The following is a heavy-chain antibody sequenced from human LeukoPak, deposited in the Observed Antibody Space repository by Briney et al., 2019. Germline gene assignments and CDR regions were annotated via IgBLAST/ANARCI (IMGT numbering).Heavy chain of an antibody. V-gene: IGHV5-51*01. J-gene: IGHJ4*02. Sequence: GESLQISCKGSGYRFTNYWIGWVRQMPGKGLEWMGIIYPGDSDTRYSPSFQGQVTISVDKSTSTAYLQWSSLKASDTAMYYCARGESSSLDYWGKGTLVTVSS. CDR2: IYPGDSDT. D-gene: IGHD6-13*01. CDR1: GYRFTNYW. CDR3: ARGESSSLDY.